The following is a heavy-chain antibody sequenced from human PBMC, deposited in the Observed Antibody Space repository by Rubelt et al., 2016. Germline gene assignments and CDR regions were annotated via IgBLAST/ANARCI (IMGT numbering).Heavy chain of an antibody. J-gene: IGHJ4*02. V-gene: IGHV4-39*01. CDR3: ARHAFIVTTGSFWDY. D-gene: IGHD4-17*01. Sequence: QLQLQESGPGLVKTSETLSLTCTVSGGSISSGNYYWGWIRQPPGKGLEWIGSIYYSGSAYYNPSIKSRVTISVDTSKNQFSLRLNSGTAADTAVYYCARHAFIVTTGSFWDYWGQGALLTVSS. CDR1: GGSISSGNYY. CDR2: IYYSGSA.